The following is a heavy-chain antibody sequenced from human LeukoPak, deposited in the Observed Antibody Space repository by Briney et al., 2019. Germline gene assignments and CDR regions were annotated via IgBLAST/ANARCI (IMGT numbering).Heavy chain of an antibody. J-gene: IGHJ3*02. CDR1: GYSFTSYW. Sequence: GESLKISCKGSGYSFTSYWIGWVRQMPGKGLEWMGIIYPGDSDTRYSPSFQGQVTISADKSISTAYLQWSSLKASDTAMYYCAGRVVQWLANDAFDIWGQGTMVTVSS. D-gene: IGHD6-19*01. CDR2: IYPGDSDT. CDR3: AGRVVQWLANDAFDI. V-gene: IGHV5-51*01.